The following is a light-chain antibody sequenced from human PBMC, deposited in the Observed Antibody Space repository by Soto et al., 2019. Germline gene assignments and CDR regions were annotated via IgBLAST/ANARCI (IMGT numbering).Light chain of an antibody. CDR3: QQYNNWTVT. J-gene: IGKJ1*01. CDR2: GAS. CDR1: QSIGSN. Sequence: EVVLTQSPDTLSVSPGESATLSCRASQSIGSNLDWYQQKPGQSPRLLIYGASSRPTGVPVRFSGSGSGTEFTLTISSLQSEDFAVYFCQQYNNWTVTFGQGTKVDIK. V-gene: IGKV3-15*01.